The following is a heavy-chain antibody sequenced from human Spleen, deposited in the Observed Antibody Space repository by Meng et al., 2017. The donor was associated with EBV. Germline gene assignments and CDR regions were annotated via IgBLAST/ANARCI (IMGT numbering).Heavy chain of an antibody. CDR2: MNPNSGNT. V-gene: IGHV1-8*01. D-gene: IGHD2-15*01. Sequence: QVELGECGAGVKKPGDSVKVSCKASGYTFSDYDFTWVRQASGKGLEWMGWMNPNSGNTGFARKFRGRVTVTKDSSISTAYMELSSLTSDDTAVYFCGRGIRNQLFSDYWGQGTLVTVSS. CDR1: GYTFSDYD. J-gene: IGHJ4*02. CDR3: GRGIRNQLFSDY.